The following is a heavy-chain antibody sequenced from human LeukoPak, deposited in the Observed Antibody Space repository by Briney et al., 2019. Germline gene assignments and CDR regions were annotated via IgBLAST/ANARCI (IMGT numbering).Heavy chain of an antibody. V-gene: IGHV3-7*03. CDR1: GFTFSSYW. Sequence: GGSLRLSCAASGFTFSSYWLNWVRQTPGKGLEWVAKIKEDGSEKYHVDSVKGRFTISRDNAKSSLFLQMNNLRAEDTALYYCARSIMGGGAVDYWGQGTQVTVSS. CDR3: ARSIMGGGAVDY. CDR2: IKEDGSEK. J-gene: IGHJ4*02. D-gene: IGHD3-10*01.